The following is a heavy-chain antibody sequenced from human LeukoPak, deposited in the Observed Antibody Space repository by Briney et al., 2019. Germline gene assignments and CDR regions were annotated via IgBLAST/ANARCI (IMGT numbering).Heavy chain of an antibody. J-gene: IGHJ4*02. CDR1: GGSISSSSYY. D-gene: IGHD6-19*01. CDR2: IYYSGST. CDR3: ARPGIAVAGKEGIDY. V-gene: IGHV4-39*01. Sequence: SETLSLTCTVSGGSISSSSYYWGWIRQPPGKGLEWIGSIYYSGSTYYNPSLKSRVTISVDPSKNQFSLKLSSVTAADTAVYYCARPGIAVAGKEGIDYWGQGTLVTVSS.